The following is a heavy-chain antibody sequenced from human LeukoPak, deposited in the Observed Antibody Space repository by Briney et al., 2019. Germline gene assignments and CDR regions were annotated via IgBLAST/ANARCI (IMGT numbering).Heavy chain of an antibody. V-gene: IGHV3-48*03. D-gene: IGHD5-18*01. CDR1: GFTFSSYE. J-gene: IGHJ4*02. CDR3: ARAEYSFGYSFDY. CDR2: ISSSGNTI. Sequence: GGSLRLSCAASGFTFSSYEMNWVRQAPGKGLEWVSYISSSGNTIYYADSVKGRFTISRDNAKNLLYLQMNSLRAEDTAVYYCARAEYSFGYSFDYWGQGTLVTVSS.